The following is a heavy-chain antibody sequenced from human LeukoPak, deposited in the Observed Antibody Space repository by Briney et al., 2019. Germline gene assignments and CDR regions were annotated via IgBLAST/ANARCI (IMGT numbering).Heavy chain of an antibody. Sequence: ASVKVSCKASGYTFTSYDINWVRQATGQGLEWMGWMNPNSGNTGYAQKFKGRVTMTRNTSISTAYMELSSLRSEDTAVYYCARVRYISGYYYDSSGYYGYWGQGTLVTVSS. J-gene: IGHJ4*02. CDR3: ARVRYISGYYYDSSGYYGY. CDR2: MNPNSGNT. CDR1: GYTFTSYD. D-gene: IGHD3-22*01. V-gene: IGHV1-8*01.